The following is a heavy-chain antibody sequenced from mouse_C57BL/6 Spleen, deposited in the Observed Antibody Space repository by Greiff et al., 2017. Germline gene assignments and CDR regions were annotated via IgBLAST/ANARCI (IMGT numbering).Heavy chain of an antibody. CDR2: INPNNGGT. V-gene: IGHV1-26*01. CDR3: ARRGYLGPFDY. J-gene: IGHJ2*01. Sequence: EVQLQQSGPELVKPGASVKISCKASGYTFTDYYMNWVKQSHGKSLEWIGDINPNNGGTSYNQKFKGKATLTVDKSSSTAYMELRSLTSEDSAVYYCARRGYLGPFDYWGQGTTLTVSS. CDR1: GYTFTDYY. D-gene: IGHD2-2*01.